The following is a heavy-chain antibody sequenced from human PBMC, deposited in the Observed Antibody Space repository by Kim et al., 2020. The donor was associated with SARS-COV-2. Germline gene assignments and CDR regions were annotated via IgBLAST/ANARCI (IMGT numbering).Heavy chain of an antibody. Sequence: ASVKVSCKASGYTFTGYYMHWVRQAPGQGLEWMGWINPNSGGTNYAQKFQGRVTMTRDTSISTAYMELSRLRSDDTAVYYCARAPRSYSSSAFDYWGRGTLVTVSS. V-gene: IGHV1-2*02. CDR3: ARAPRSYSSSAFDY. CDR1: GYTFTGYY. CDR2: INPNSGGT. D-gene: IGHD6-6*01. J-gene: IGHJ4*02.